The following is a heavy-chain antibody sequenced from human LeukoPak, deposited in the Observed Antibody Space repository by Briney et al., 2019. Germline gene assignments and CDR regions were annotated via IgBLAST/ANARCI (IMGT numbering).Heavy chain of an antibody. CDR1: GFTFSSYG. Sequence: GGSLRLSCVASGFTFSSYGMSWGRQAPGKGLEWVSGISDSGGSTYYADSVKGRFTISRDNSKNTLYLQMNSLRAEDTAVCYCAKGIATTGPYYYVMDVWGQGTTVTVSS. CDR2: ISDSGGST. CDR3: AKGIATTGPYYYVMDV. V-gene: IGHV3-23*01. J-gene: IGHJ6*02. D-gene: IGHD6-13*01.